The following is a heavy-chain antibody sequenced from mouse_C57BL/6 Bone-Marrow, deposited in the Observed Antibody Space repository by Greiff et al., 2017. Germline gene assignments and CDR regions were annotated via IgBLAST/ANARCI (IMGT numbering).Heavy chain of an antibody. CDR2: IYPTGGRT. V-gene: IGHV1-55*01. CDR1: GYTFTSYW. Sequence: QVQLQQPGAELVKPGASVKMSCKASGYTFTSYWITWVKQRPGQGLEWIGDIYPTGGRTNYNEKFKSKAILTVDTSSNTAYMQLNSLTSEDSAVFFCARSGPLGRSFDYWGQGTTPTVSS. D-gene: IGHD4-1*01. CDR3: ARSGPLGRSFDY. J-gene: IGHJ2*01.